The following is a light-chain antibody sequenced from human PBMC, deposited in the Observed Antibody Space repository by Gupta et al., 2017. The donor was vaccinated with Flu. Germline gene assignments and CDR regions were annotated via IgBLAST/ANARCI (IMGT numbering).Light chain of an antibody. J-gene: IGKJ5*01. CDR3: MQNRYVPPFT. V-gene: IGKV2D-29*01. CDR2: EAS. CDR1: QSLLHSDGKTY. Sequence: DVVMTQTPLSLAVTPGQPASISCKSSQSLLHSDGKTYLYWYLQKPGQPPQILIYEASNRFSGVPDRFSGSGSGTDFTLKISRVEAEDVGVYSCMQNRYVPPFTFGQGTQLEIK.